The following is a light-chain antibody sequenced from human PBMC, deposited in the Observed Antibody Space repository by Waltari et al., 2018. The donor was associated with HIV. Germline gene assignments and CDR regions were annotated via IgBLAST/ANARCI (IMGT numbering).Light chain of an antibody. CDR3: QQSYTSPT. V-gene: IGKV1-39*01. CDR2: TAT. CDR1: QNINTY. J-gene: IGKJ3*01. Sequence: DIQMTQSPSSLSASIGDRVTITCRASQNINTYLNWYQQKPGKAPRALISTATTLQSGVPSRFSGSGSGTDFTLTISDLQREDFATYFCQQSYTSPTVGPGTTVDLE.